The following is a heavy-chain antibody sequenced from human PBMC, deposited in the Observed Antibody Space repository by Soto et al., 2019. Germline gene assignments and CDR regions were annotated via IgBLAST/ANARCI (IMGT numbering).Heavy chain of an antibody. Sequence: PSETLSLTCAVSGGSISSGGYSWSWIRQPPGKGLEWIGYIYHSGSTYYNPSLKSRVTISVDRSKNQFSLKLSSVTAADTAVYYCARSGGSGYENYCYYYGMDVWGQGTTVTVSS. V-gene: IGHV4-30-2*01. CDR1: GGSISSGGYS. D-gene: IGHD5-12*01. J-gene: IGHJ6*02. CDR2: IYHSGST. CDR3: ARSGGSGYENYCYYYGMDV.